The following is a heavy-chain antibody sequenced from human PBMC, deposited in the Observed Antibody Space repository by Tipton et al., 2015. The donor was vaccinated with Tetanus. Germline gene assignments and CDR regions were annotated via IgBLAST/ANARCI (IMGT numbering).Heavy chain of an antibody. J-gene: IGHJ4*02. CDR2: IYYSGST. V-gene: IGHV4-61*01. Sequence: TLSLTCTVSGGSVNSGTYYWSWIRQPPGKGLEWIGCIYYSGSTNYNPSLKSRVTISVDTSKNQFSLKLSSVTAADTAVYYCARDPSGGVRYFDYWGQGTLVTVSS. CDR1: GGSVNSGTYY. D-gene: IGHD2-8*01. CDR3: ARDPSGGVRYFDY.